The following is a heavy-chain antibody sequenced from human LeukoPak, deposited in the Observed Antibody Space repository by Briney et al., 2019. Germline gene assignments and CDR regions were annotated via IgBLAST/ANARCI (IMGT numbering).Heavy chain of an antibody. D-gene: IGHD3-9*01. CDR1: GGTFSSYA. V-gene: IGHV1-69*04. CDR2: IIPILGIA. J-gene: IGHJ4*02. CDR3: ARDRVNYDILTGYSPLGYFDY. Sequence: ASVKVSCKASGGTFSSYAISWVRQAPGQGLEWMGRIIPILGIANYAQKFQGRVTITADKSTSTAYMELSSLRSEDTAVYYCARDRVNYDILTGYSPLGYFDYWGQGTLVTVSS.